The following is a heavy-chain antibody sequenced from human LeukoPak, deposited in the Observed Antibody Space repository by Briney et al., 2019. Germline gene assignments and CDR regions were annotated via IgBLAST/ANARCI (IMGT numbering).Heavy chain of an antibody. V-gene: IGHV4-39*07. D-gene: IGHD2-15*01. CDR3: ASLCSGGSCYLESGWFDP. Sequence: SETLSLTCTVSGGSISSSWYYWGWIRQPPGKGLEWIGSIYHSGSTYYNPSLKSRVTISVDTSKNQFSLKLNSVTAADTAVYYCASLCSGGSCYLESGWFDPWGQGTLVTVSS. CDR2: IYHSGST. CDR1: GGSISSSWYY. J-gene: IGHJ5*02.